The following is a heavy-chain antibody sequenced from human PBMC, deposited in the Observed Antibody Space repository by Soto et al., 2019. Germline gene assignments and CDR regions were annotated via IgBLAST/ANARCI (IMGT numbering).Heavy chain of an antibody. J-gene: IGHJ4*02. Sequence: SETLSLTCTVSGGSVSSGSYYWSWIRQPPGKGLEWIGYIYYSGSTYYNPSLKSRVTISVDTSKNQYSLKLSSVTAADTAVYYCARSPEATVTAFDFWGLGTLVTVSS. D-gene: IGHD4-17*01. CDR2: IYYSGST. CDR3: ARSPEATVTAFDF. V-gene: IGHV4-61*01. CDR1: GGSVSSGSYY.